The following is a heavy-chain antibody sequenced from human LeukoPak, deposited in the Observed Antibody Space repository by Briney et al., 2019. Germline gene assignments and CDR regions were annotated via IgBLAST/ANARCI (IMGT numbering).Heavy chain of an antibody. Sequence: GGALRLSCAASGFTFSNYWMSWVRQAPGKGLEWVTNIKQDGSETHYVASVKGRFTISRDNAKKSLDLQMHSLRAEDTAVYYCARIIEGEQLALDCWGQGTLVPVSS. CDR1: GFTFSNYW. V-gene: IGHV3-7*04. J-gene: IGHJ4*02. CDR3: ARIIEGEQLALDC. D-gene: IGHD6-13*01. CDR2: IKQDGSET.